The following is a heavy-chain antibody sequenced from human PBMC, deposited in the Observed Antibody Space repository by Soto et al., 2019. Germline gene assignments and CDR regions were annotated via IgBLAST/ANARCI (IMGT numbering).Heavy chain of an antibody. Sequence: PGGSLRLSCAASGFTFSSYEMNWVRQAPGKGLEWASYISSSGSTIYYADSVKGRFTISRDNAKNSLYLQMNSLRAEDTAVYYCARESLTYYDSSGFSDYWGQGTLVTVSS. CDR3: ARESLTYYDSSGFSDY. D-gene: IGHD3-22*01. V-gene: IGHV3-48*03. CDR1: GFTFSSYE. CDR2: ISSSGSTI. J-gene: IGHJ4*02.